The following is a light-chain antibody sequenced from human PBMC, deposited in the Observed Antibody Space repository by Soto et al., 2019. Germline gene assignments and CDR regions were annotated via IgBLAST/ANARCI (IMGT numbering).Light chain of an antibody. CDR2: GAS. V-gene: IGKV3D-15*01. CDR3: QQYDDWLRLT. J-gene: IGKJ4*01. CDR1: QSVNIY. Sequence: EIVMTQSPATLSVSPGERATLSCRASQSVNIYLAWYQQKPGQAPRLLIFGASSRATGIPARFSGSGSGTEFNLTISSLQSEAFAVYFCQQYDDWLRLTFGGGTK.